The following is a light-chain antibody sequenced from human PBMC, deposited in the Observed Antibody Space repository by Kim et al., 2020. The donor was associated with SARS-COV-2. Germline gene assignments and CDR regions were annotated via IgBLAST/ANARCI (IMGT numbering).Light chain of an antibody. Sequence: STLSASVGDRVTITCRASQSIGSWLAWYQQKPGKAPKLLIYDASSLESGVPSRFSGSGSGTEFTLTLSSLQPDDFATYYCQQSRTFGQGTKVDIK. V-gene: IGKV1-5*01. CDR2: DAS. J-gene: IGKJ1*01. CDR3: QQSRT. CDR1: QSIGSW.